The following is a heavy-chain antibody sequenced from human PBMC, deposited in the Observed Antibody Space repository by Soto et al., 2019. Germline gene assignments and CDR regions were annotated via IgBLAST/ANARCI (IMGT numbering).Heavy chain of an antibody. D-gene: IGHD6-13*01. CDR2: ISYDGSNK. CDR3: AGTKYIAEAPFDY. Sequence: QVQLVESGGGVVQPGRSLSLSCAASGFTFSSYAMHWVRQAPGKGLEWVAVISYDGSNKYYADSVKGRFTISRDNSKNTLYLTMTSLRAEDTAVYYCAGTKYIAEAPFDYWGPGTLVTVSS. CDR1: GFTFSSYA. V-gene: IGHV3-30-3*01. J-gene: IGHJ4*02.